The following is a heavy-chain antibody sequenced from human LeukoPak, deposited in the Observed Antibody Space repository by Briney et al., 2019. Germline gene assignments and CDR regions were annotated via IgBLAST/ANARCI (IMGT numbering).Heavy chain of an antibody. V-gene: IGHV3-23*01. CDR3: AKDQTPYGSGSYSPIDY. CDR1: GFTFSSYA. D-gene: IGHD3-10*01. Sequence: GGSLGLSCAASGFTFSSYAMNWVRQAPGKGLEWVSGISGSGGSTHYADSVKGRFTISRDNSKNTLYLQVNSLRAEDTALYYCAKDQTPYGSGSYSPIDYWGQGTLVTVSS. CDR2: ISGSGGST. J-gene: IGHJ4*02.